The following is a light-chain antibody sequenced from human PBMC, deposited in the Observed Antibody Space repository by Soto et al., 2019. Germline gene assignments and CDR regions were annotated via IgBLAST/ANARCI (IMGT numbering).Light chain of an antibody. CDR3: SSYAGSNNFP. Sequence: QLVLTQPPSASGSPGQSVTISCTGTSSDVGGYNYVSWYQQHPGKAPKLMIYEVSKRPSGVPDRFSGSKSGNTASLTVSGLQAEDEADYYCSSYAGSNNFPFGTGTKVTVL. J-gene: IGLJ1*01. V-gene: IGLV2-8*01. CDR1: SSDVGGYNY. CDR2: EVS.